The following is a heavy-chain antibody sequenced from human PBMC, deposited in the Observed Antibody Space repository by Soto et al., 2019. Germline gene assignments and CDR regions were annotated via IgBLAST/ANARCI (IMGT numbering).Heavy chain of an antibody. D-gene: IGHD1-7*01. Sequence: EVELAESGGGMVQPGGSLRLSCVASGFTFSSYDMHWVRQAPGKGLEYVSSISSNGGTTYYGNSVKGRFTISRDNSKNTLYLQMGSLRAEDMAVYYCVRRVSGNYDYWGQGNPVTVSS. CDR3: VRRVSGNYDY. V-gene: IGHV3-64*01. CDR1: GFTFSSYD. J-gene: IGHJ4*02. CDR2: ISSNGGTT.